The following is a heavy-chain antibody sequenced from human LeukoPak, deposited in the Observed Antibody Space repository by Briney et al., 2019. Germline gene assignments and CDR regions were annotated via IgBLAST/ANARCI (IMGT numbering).Heavy chain of an antibody. D-gene: IGHD5-12*01. CDR3: ARSGYSGYDFHY. Sequence: SETLSLTCTVSGGSISSSSYYWGWIRQPPGKGPEWIGSMYYSGTTNYNPSLKSRVTISVDTSKNQFSLKLSSVTAADTAVYYCARSGYSGYDFHYWGQGTLVTVSS. CDR2: MYYSGTT. CDR1: GGSISSSSYY. J-gene: IGHJ4*02. V-gene: IGHV4-39*07.